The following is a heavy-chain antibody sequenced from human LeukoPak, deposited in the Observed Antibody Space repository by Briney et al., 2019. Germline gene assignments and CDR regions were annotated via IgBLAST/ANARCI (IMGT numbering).Heavy chain of an antibody. V-gene: IGHV3-21*01. D-gene: IGHD4-17*01. CDR3: ARDFTTVTTVCFQH. CDR2: ISSSSSYI. CDR1: GFTFSSYS. Sequence: GGSLRLSCAAFGFTFSSYSMNWVRLAPGKGLEWVSSISSSSSYIYYADSVKGRFTIFRDNAKNSLYLQMNSLRAEDTAMYYCARDFTTVTTVCFQHWGQGTLVTVSS. J-gene: IGHJ1*01.